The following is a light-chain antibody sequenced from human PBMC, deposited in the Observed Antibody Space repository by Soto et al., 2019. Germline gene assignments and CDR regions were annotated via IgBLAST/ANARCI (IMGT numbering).Light chain of an antibody. CDR1: SSNIGSNA. Sequence: QSVLTQPPSASGTPGQRVTISCSGSSSNIGSNAVNWYQQLPGTAPTLLIYSNNQRPSGVPDRSSGSKSGTSASLAVNGLQSEDEADYYCAAWDDSLNGPLFGGGTKVTVL. CDR2: SNN. V-gene: IGLV1-44*01. CDR3: AAWDDSLNGPL. J-gene: IGLJ3*02.